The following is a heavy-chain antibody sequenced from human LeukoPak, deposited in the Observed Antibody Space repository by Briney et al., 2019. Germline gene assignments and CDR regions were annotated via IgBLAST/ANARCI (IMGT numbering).Heavy chain of an antibody. V-gene: IGHV4-61*02. CDR1: GGSISSGSYY. J-gene: IGHJ5*02. CDR2: IYTGGST. CDR3: ARGRYYGSGSYYNLDWFDP. D-gene: IGHD3-10*01. Sequence: SQTLSLTCTVSGGSISSGSYYWSWIRQPAGKGLEWIGRIYTGGSTNYNPSLKSRVTISVDTSKNQFSLKLSSVTAADTAVYYCARGRYYGSGSYYNLDWFDPWGQGTLVTVSS.